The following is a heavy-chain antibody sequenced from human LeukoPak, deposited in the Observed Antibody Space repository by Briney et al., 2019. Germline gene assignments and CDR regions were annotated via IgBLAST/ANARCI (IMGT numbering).Heavy chain of an antibody. CDR1: GFTFSSYG. CDR2: LSITGNI. CDR3: ARRGDSPMIGDH. V-gene: IGHV3-48*01. J-gene: IGHJ4*02. Sequence: PGGSLRLSCAASGFTFSSYGMNWVPQAPGKGLEWLSYLSITGNIHYAQSVKGRFTISRDNAKSSLYLQMDGLRAEDTAVYYCARRGDSPMIGDHWGQGILVTVAS. D-gene: IGHD3-10*02.